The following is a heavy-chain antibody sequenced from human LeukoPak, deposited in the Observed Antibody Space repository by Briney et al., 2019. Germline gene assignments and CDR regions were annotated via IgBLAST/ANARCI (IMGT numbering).Heavy chain of an antibody. D-gene: IGHD3-10*01. CDR2: IHYSGST. Sequence: SETLSLTCTVSGVSISSGDYYWSWIRQHPGKGLEWIGHIHYSGSTYYNPSLKSRVTISVDTSKNQFSLKESSVTAADTAVYYCARGSGRSSRDGMDVWGQGTTVTVSS. CDR1: GVSISSGDYY. J-gene: IGHJ6*02. CDR3: ARGSGRSSRDGMDV. V-gene: IGHV4-31*03.